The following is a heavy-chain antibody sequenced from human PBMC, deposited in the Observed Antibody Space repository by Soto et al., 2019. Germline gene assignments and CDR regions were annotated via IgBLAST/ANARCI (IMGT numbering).Heavy chain of an antibody. Sequence: PGGSLRLSCAASGFIFTNAWLNWVRQAPGKGLEWVGRIKSLSVGGTTDYAASVRGRFTISRDDAKNTVFLQMSSLKIEDTAVDFCTTDLPDNWFDPWGQGNLVTVSS. J-gene: IGHJ5*02. CDR1: GFIFTNAW. V-gene: IGHV3-15*01. CDR2: IKSLSVGGTT. CDR3: TTDLPDNWFDP.